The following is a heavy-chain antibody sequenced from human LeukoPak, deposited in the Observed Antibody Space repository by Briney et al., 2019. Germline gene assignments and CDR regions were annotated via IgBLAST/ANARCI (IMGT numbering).Heavy chain of an antibody. V-gene: IGHV3-21*01. CDR1: GFTFSSYT. Sequence: GGSLRLSCAASGFTFSSYTMNWVRQAPGKGLEWVSSISSSSSIDYADSVKGRFTISTDNAENSLYLQMNSLRAEDTAVYYCARGYRYMDVWGKGTTVTVSS. J-gene: IGHJ6*03. CDR3: ARGYRYMDV. D-gene: IGHD1-1*01. CDR2: ISSSSSI.